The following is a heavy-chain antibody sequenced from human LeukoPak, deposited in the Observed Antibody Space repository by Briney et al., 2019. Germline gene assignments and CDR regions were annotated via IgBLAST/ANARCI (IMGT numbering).Heavy chain of an antibody. J-gene: IGHJ4*02. CDR2: IYHSGST. CDR3: AREKFNYDLLHYFDY. CDR1: GYSISSGYY. V-gene: IGHV4-38-2*02. D-gene: IGHD3-16*01. Sequence: SETLSLTCAVSGYSISSGYYWGWIRQPPGKGLEWIGSIYHSGSTYYNPSLKSRVTVSVDTSKNQFSLKLSSVTAADTAVYYCAREKFNYDLLHYFDYWGQGTLVTVSS.